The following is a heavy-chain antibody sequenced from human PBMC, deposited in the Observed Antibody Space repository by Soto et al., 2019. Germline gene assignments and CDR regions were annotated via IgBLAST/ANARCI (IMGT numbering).Heavy chain of an antibody. CDR3: ARRPQGGLYYDSSGFRDY. CDR2: INNSSSTI. CDR1: GFTFSDYY. Sequence: GGALRLSCAASGFTFSDYYISWVRQAPGEGVEWVSYINNSSSTIYYADSVKGRFTISRDNAKNSLYLQMNSLRAEDTAVYYCARRPQGGLYYDSSGFRDYWGQGTLVTVSS. J-gene: IGHJ4*02. D-gene: IGHD3-22*01. V-gene: IGHV3-11*04.